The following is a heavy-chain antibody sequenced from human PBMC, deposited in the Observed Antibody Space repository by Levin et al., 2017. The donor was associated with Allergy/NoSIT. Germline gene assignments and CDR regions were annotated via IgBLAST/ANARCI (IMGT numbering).Heavy chain of an antibody. V-gene: IGHV4-59*01. CDR3: ARDRYSGYVGDFDL. Sequence: TASETLSLTCTVSGDSMSGYYWNWIRQPPGRGLEWIGYIYYIGSTNYNPSLKSRVTISVDTSNNQFSLKLSSVTAADTAVYYCARDRYSGYVGDFDLWGRGTLVTVSS. CDR1: GDSMSGYY. CDR2: IYYIGST. J-gene: IGHJ2*01. D-gene: IGHD5-12*01.